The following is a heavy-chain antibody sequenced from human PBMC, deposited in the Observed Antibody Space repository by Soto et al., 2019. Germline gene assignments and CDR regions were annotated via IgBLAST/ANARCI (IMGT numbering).Heavy chain of an antibody. CDR1: GYTFTGYY. J-gene: IGHJ3*02. D-gene: IGHD1-26*01. Sequence: QVQLVQSGAEVKKPGASVKVSCKASGYTFTGYYMHWVRQAPGQGLEWMGWINPNSGGTNYAQKFNGCVTMTRDTSSSTDYIERSRLSSDDTAVYYSARAWSYVAPDACSIWGKGTMDTVSS. CDR2: INPNSGGT. CDR3: ARAWSYVAPDACSI. V-gene: IGHV1-2*04.